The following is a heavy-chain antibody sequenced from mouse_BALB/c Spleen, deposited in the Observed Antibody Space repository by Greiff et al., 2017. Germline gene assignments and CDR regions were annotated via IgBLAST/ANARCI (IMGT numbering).Heavy chain of an antibody. CDR1: GFTFSSYG. CDR3: AREGNYGGYYAMDY. J-gene: IGHJ4*01. D-gene: IGHD2-1*01. CDR2: ISSGGSYT. Sequence: VQLKESGGDLVKPGGSLKLSCAASGFTFSSYGMSWVRQTPDKRLEWVATISSGGSYTYYPDSVKGRFTISRDNAKNTLYLQMSSLKSEDTAMYYCAREGNYGGYYAMDYWGQGTSVTVSS. V-gene: IGHV5-6*01.